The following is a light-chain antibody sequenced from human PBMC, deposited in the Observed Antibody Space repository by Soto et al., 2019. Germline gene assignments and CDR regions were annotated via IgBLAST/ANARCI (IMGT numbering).Light chain of an antibody. CDR2: EVK. J-gene: IGLJ3*02. CDR1: SSDIGSYNF. CDR3: QSYDSSLSVWV. Sequence: QSALTQPASVSGSPGQSITISCTGTSSDIGSYNFVSWYQQHPGKAPKLILYEVKNRPSGVSNRFSGSKSGTSASLAITGLQAEDEADYYCQSYDSSLSVWVFGGGTKLTVL. V-gene: IGLV2-14*01.